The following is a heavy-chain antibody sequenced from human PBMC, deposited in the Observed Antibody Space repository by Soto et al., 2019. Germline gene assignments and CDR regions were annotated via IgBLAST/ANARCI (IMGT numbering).Heavy chain of an antibody. CDR3: ANDRQSYGDYDYYCYGMDV. J-gene: IGHJ6*02. CDR1: GFTFSTYG. D-gene: IGHD4-17*01. V-gene: IGHV3-30*18. Sequence: QVQLVESGGGEVQPGRSLTISCAASGFTFSTYGMHWVRQTPGKGLEWVAVISYDGTNKFYSDSVKGRFTISRDNFKNTLTLQMNSLRADDTAVYSCANDRQSYGDYDYYCYGMDVWGLGTRVTVSS. CDR2: ISYDGTNK.